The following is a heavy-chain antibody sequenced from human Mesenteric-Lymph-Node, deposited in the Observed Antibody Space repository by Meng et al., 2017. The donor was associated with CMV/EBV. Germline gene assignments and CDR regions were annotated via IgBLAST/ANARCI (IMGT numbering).Heavy chain of an antibody. V-gene: IGHV2-5*02. Sequence: SLRTRCVGLGWIRPPPGRALEWLAIIYWDDDKRYSAFLKSRLTITKDTSKNQVVLTMTNMDPVDTATYYCAHRRSDSNGYYYLEFGYWGQGTLVTVSS. J-gene: IGHJ4*02. CDR3: AHRRSDSNGYYYLEFGY. CDR2: IYWDDDK. D-gene: IGHD3-22*01. CDR1: SLRTRCVG.